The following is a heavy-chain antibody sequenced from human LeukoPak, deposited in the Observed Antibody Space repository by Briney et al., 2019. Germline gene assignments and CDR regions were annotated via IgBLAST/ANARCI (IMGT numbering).Heavy chain of an antibody. CDR1: GFTFSSYG. J-gene: IGHJ3*02. CDR3: ARADHNNWNDPDAFDI. V-gene: IGHV3-30*03. CDR2: ISYDGSNK. D-gene: IGHD1-20*01. Sequence: PGGSLRLSCAASGFTFSSYGMHWVRQAPGKGLEWVTVISYDGSNKYYADSVKGRFTISRDNSKNTLYLQMGSLRAEDMAVYYCARADHNNWNDPDAFDIWGQGTMVTVSS.